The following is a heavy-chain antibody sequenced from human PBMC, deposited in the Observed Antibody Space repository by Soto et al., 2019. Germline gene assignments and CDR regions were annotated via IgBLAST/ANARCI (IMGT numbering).Heavy chain of an antibody. V-gene: IGHV4-39*01. Sequence: QLQLQESGPGLVKPSETLSLTCTVSGGSISSSSYYWGWIRQPPGKGLEWIGSIYYSGSTYYNPSLKSRVTISVDTSKNQFSLKLSSVTAADTAVYYCARQEIVVVAATANFDYWGQGTLVTVSS. J-gene: IGHJ4*02. CDR2: IYYSGST. CDR1: GGSISSSSYY. D-gene: IGHD2-15*01. CDR3: ARQEIVVVAATANFDY.